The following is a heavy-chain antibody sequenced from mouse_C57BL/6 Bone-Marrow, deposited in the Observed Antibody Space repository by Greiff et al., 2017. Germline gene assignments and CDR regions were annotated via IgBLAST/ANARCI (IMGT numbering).Heavy chain of an antibody. V-gene: IGHV5-12*01. J-gene: IGHJ4*01. CDR3: ARHGSRGYYAMDY. CDR1: GFTFSDYY. D-gene: IGHD1-1*01. CDR2: ISNGGGST. Sequence: EVKLVESGGGLVQPGGSLKLSCAASGFTFSDYYMYWVRQTPKKRLEWVAYISNGGGSTYYPDTVKGRFTISRDNAKNTLYLQMSRLKSEDTAMYYCARHGSRGYYAMDYWGQGTSVTVSS.